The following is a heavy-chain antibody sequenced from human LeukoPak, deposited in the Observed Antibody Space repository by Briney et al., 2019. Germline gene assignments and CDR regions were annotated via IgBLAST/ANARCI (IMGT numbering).Heavy chain of an antibody. CDR1: GGSISSGDYY. V-gene: IGHV4-30-4*01. D-gene: IGHD6-13*01. J-gene: IGHJ4*02. Sequence: PSQTLSLTCTVSGGSISSGDYYWTWIRQPPGKGLEWVGYIYYSGSAYYNPSLKSRLTISVDTSKNQFSLKLSSVTAADTAVYYCASGLGSSWYGDWGQGTLVTVSS. CDR3: ASGLGSSWYGD. CDR2: IYYSGSA.